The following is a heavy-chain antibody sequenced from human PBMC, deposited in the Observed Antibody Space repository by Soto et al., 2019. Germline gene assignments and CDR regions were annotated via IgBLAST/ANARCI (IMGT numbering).Heavy chain of an antibody. Sequence: GASVKVSCKASGYTFTSYDINWVRQATGQGLEWMGWMNPNSGNTGYAQRFQGRVTITWDTSATTTYIELTSLRSEDTAVYYCARAGVVPAATGPFDYWGQGTLVTGLL. V-gene: IGHV1-8*01. CDR3: ARAGVVPAATGPFDY. CDR2: MNPNSGNT. J-gene: IGHJ4*02. D-gene: IGHD2-2*01. CDR1: GYTFTSYD.